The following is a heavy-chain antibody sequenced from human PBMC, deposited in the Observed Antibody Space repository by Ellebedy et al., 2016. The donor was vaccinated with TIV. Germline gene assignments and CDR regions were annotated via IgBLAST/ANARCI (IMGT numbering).Heavy chain of an antibody. CDR1: GYTFTSYG. J-gene: IGHJ4*02. CDR2: ISAYNGNT. V-gene: IGHV1-18*01. CDR3: AGAGYCSGGSCYDLDY. Sequence: ASVKVSCKASGYTFTSYGISWVRQAPGQGLEWMGWISAYNGNTNYAQKLQGRVTITADESTSTAYMELSSLRSEDTAVYYCAGAGYCSGGSCYDLDYWGQGTLVTVSS. D-gene: IGHD2-15*01.